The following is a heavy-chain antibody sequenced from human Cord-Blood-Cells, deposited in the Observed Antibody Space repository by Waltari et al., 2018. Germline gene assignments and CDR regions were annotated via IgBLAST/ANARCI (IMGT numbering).Heavy chain of an antibody. CDR2: IYWDDDK. V-gene: IGHV2-5*02. D-gene: IGHD4-17*01. CDR1: GFSLSTSGVG. CDR3: AHRSYGGNSVKEGHYFDY. J-gene: IGHJ4*02. Sequence: QITLKESGPTLVKPTQTLTLTCTFSGFSLSTSGVGVGWIRQPPGKALEWLALIYWDDDKRYSPSLKSRLTITKDTSKNQVVLTMTNMDPVDTATYYCAHRSYGGNSVKEGHYFDYWGQGTLVTVSS.